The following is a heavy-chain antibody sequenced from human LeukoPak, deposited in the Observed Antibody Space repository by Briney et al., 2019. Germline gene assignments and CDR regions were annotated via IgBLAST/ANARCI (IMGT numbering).Heavy chain of an antibody. D-gene: IGHD6-19*01. CDR1: GFTFGSYW. V-gene: IGHV3-7*01. J-gene: IGHJ4*02. CDR3: ARDSSGWLAG. Sequence: GGSLRLSCAASGFTFGSYWMSWVRQAPGKGLEWVANIKQDGSEKYYVDSVKGRFTISRDNAKNSLYLQMNSLRAEDTAVYYCARDSSGWLAGWGQGTLVTVSS. CDR2: IKQDGSEK.